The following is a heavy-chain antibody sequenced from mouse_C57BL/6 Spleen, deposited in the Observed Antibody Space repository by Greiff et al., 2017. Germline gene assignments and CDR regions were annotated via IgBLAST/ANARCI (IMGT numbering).Heavy chain of an antibody. J-gene: IGHJ3*01. CDR2: IDPENGDT. Sequence: EVMLVESGAELVRPGASVKLSCTASGFNIKDDYMHWVKQRPEQGLEWIGWIDPENGDTEYASKFQGKATITADTSSNTAYLQLSSLTSEDTAVYYCTTYDYYGSSEAWFAYWGQGTLVTVSA. CDR3: TTYDYYGSSEAWFAY. D-gene: IGHD1-1*01. CDR1: GFNIKDDY. V-gene: IGHV14-4*01.